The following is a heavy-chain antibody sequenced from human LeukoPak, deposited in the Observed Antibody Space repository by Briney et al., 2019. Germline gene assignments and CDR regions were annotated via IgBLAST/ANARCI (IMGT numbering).Heavy chain of an antibody. Sequence: SQTLSLTCTVSGGSISSGDYYWSWIRQPPGKGLEWIGYIFHSGTTYYSPSLKSRVTISVDRSKDQFSLKLSSVTAADTAVYYCARGLEPPDTFDIWGQGTMVTVSS. CDR3: ARGLEPPDTFDI. V-gene: IGHV4-30-2*01. J-gene: IGHJ3*02. D-gene: IGHD1-1*01. CDR2: IFHSGTT. CDR1: GGSISSGDYY.